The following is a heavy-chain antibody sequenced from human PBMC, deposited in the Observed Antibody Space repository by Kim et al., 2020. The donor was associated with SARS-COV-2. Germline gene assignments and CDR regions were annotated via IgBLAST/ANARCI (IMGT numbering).Heavy chain of an antibody. V-gene: IGHV4-59*01. Sequence: SETLSLTCTVSGGSISSYYWSWIRQPPGKGLEWIGYIYYSRSTNYNPSLKSRVTISVDTSKNQFSLKLSSVTAADTAVYYCARDRHDWGNDYWGQGTLVTVSS. CDR1: GGSISSYY. CDR3: ARDRHDWGNDY. CDR2: IYYSRST. J-gene: IGHJ4*02. D-gene: IGHD3-16*01.